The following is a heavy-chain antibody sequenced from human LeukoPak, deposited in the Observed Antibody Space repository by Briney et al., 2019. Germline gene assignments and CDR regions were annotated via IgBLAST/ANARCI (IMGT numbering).Heavy chain of an antibody. Sequence: GGSLRLSCAASGFTFSSYWMSWVRQAPGKGLEWVANIKQDGSEEYYVDSVKGRFTISRDNAKNSLYLQMNSLRAEDTAVYYCARDSIRSGFWFDPWDQGTLVTVSS. CDR2: IKQDGSEE. J-gene: IGHJ5*02. V-gene: IGHV3-7*01. CDR3: ARDSIRSGFWFDP. D-gene: IGHD3-22*01. CDR1: GFTFSSYW.